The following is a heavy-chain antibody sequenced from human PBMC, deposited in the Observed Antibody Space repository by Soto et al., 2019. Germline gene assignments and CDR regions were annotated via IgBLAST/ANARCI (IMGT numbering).Heavy chain of an antibody. D-gene: IGHD2-15*01. Sequence: GASVKVSCKASGYTFTGYYMHWVRQAPGQGLEWMGWINPNSGGTNYAQKFQGWVTMTRDTSISTAYMELSRLRSDDTAVYYCARDRGCSGGSCDSGYYYYGMDVWGQGTTVTVYS. CDR2: INPNSGGT. V-gene: IGHV1-2*04. CDR3: ARDRGCSGGSCDSGYYYYGMDV. CDR1: GYTFTGYY. J-gene: IGHJ6*02.